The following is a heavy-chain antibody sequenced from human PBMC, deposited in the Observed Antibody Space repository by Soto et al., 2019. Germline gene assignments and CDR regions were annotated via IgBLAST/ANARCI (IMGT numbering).Heavy chain of an antibody. Sequence: VQLVESGGGLVQPGASLRHSCAASGFTFSSYWMHWVRQAPGKGLVWVSRINSDGSSTSYADSVKGRFTISRDNAKNTLYLQMNSLRAEDTAVYYCAREVDIVVVTAILDYYYGMDVWGQGTTVTVSS. CDR2: INSDGSST. CDR1: GFTFSSYW. CDR3: AREVDIVVVTAILDYYYGMDV. D-gene: IGHD2-21*02. V-gene: IGHV3-74*01. J-gene: IGHJ6*02.